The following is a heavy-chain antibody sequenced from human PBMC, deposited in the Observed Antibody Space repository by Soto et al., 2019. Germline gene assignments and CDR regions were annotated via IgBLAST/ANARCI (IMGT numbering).Heavy chain of an antibody. J-gene: IGHJ4*02. CDR3: ARGVSSGYYLR. V-gene: IGHV4-31*03. CDR2: IYCSGSN. Sequence: QVQLQESGPGLVKPSQTLSLTCTVSGGSISSGGYYWSWIRQHPGKGLEWIGYIYCSGSNYYNLSLKSRLTISVDTSKNQFSLKLSSVTAADTAVYYCARGVSSGYYLRWGQGTLVTVSS. CDR1: GGSISSGGYY. D-gene: IGHD3-22*01.